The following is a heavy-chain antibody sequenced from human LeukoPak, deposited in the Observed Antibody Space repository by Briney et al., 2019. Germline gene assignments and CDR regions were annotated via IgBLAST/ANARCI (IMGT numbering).Heavy chain of an antibody. D-gene: IGHD6-13*01. Sequence: PSETLSLTCGVYGGSFSGYYWGWIRQPPGKGLEWIGEINHSGSTNYNPSLKSRVTISVDTSKNQFSLKLSSVTAADTAVYYCARGAAYSSSVDYWGQGTLVTVSS. CDR3: ARGAAYSSSVDY. J-gene: IGHJ4*02. V-gene: IGHV4-34*01. CDR1: GGSFSGYY. CDR2: INHSGST.